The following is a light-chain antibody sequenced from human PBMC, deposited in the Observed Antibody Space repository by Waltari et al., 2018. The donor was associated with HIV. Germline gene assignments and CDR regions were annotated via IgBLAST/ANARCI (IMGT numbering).Light chain of an antibody. Sequence: DIVVTQSTLSLPVSPGEPAAMSCRSSQSLLHKKGKKYLDWYLQKPGQSPQLLIHLGSNRASGVPDRFSGSGSGTDFTLTISRVEAGDVGVYYCMQARQTPFTFGPGTKVEIK. CDR2: LGS. CDR3: MQARQTPFT. J-gene: IGKJ3*01. V-gene: IGKV2-28*01. CDR1: QSLLHKKGKKY.